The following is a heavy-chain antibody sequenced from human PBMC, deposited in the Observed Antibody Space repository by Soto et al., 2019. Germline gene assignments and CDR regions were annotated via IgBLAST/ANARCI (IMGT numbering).Heavy chain of an antibody. CDR3: ASGYDDEY. V-gene: IGHV1-18*01. CDR1: GYTFTTYG. D-gene: IGHD5-12*01. J-gene: IGHJ4*02. Sequence: QVQLVQSGTEVKKPGASVKVSCKASGYTFTTYGISWVRQAPGQGLEWMGWISTSNGNTNYAQKLQGRVTMTTDTSTNTDYMELRSLISDDTAVYYCASGYDDEYWGQGTLVTVSP. CDR2: ISTSNGNT.